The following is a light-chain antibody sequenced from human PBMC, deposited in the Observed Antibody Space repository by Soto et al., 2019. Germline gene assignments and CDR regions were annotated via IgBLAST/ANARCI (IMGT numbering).Light chain of an antibody. V-gene: IGLV2-23*01. CDR1: TFNVGTYNF. CDR2: EGA. Sequence: QSALTQPASVSGSPGQSITISCTGTTFNVGTYNFVSWYQQHPGKAPKLIIYEGAKRPSGVSDRFSGSKSGNTASLRISGLQAEDEGVYYCCSYAGTNTHVVFGGGTKVTVL. J-gene: IGLJ2*01. CDR3: CSYAGTNTHVV.